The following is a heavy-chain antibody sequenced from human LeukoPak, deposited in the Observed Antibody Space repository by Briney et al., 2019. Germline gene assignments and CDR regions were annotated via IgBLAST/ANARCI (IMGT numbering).Heavy chain of an antibody. CDR3: ATVSGSYSYFDY. CDR2: FAPENGET. J-gene: IGHJ4*02. D-gene: IGHD1-26*01. V-gene: IGHV1-24*01. CDR1: GYTHTELS. Sequence: ASVKVSCKVSGYTHTELSMHWVRQARGKGREWMAGFAPENGETIYPQNFQGRVTVTEDTSTDTAYMEVSSLKSEDTAVYYCATVSGSYSYFDYWGQGTLVTVSS.